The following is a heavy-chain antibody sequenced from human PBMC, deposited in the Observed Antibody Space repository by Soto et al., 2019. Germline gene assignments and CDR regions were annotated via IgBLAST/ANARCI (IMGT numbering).Heavy chain of an antibody. CDR2: ISGSGGST. V-gene: IGHV3-23*01. D-gene: IGHD4-4*01. Sequence: EVQLLESGGGLVQPGGSLRLSCAAFGFTFRGYAMSWVRQAPGKGLEWVSAISGSGGSTYYADSVKGRFTISRDNSKNTLYLQMNSLRAEDTAVYYCAKGGSRVTTGYWGQGTLVTVSS. J-gene: IGHJ4*02. CDR3: AKGGSRVTTGY. CDR1: GFTFRGYA.